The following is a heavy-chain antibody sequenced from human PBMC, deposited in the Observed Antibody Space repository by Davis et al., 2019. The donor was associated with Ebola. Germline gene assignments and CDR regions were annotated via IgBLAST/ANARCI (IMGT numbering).Heavy chain of an antibody. D-gene: IGHD3-16*01. Sequence: PGGSLRLSCAASGFTFSNYWMAWGRQAPGKGLEWVAHIKEDGSVKDYVDSVKGRFTISRDNSKNTLYLQMNSLRAEDTATYYCARYCHYTDCSYFDCWGQGTMVAVSS. J-gene: IGHJ4*02. V-gene: IGHV3-7*03. CDR1: GFTFSNYW. CDR2: IKEDGSVK. CDR3: ARYCHYTDCSYFDC.